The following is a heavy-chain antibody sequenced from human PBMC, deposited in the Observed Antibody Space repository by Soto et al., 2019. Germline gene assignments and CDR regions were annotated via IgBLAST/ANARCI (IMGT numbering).Heavy chain of an antibody. CDR2: IYYSGNT. D-gene: IGHD3-3*01. V-gene: IGHV4-59*01. Sequence: SETLSLTCTVSGGSISSYYWRWIRQPPGKGLDWIGYIYYSGNTNYNPSLRSRVTISVDTSKFQFTLKLSSVTAADTAVYYCARAIITVVGVVPGDTYYFDYWGQGTLVTVSS. CDR3: ARAIITVVGVVPGDTYYFDY. CDR1: GGSISSYY. J-gene: IGHJ4*02.